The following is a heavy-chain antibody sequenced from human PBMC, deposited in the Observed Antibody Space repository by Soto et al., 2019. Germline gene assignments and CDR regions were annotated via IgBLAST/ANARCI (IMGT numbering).Heavy chain of an antibody. CDR1: GFTFSSYG. Sequence: QVQLVESGGGVVQPGRSLRLSCAASGFTFSSYGMHWVRQAPGKGLEWVAVISYDGSNKYYVDSVKGRFTISRDNSKNTLYLQMNSLRAEDTAVYYCAKDFQVGADAFYFGYWGQGTLVTVSS. CDR3: AKDFQVGADAFYFGY. J-gene: IGHJ4*02. CDR2: ISYDGSNK. V-gene: IGHV3-30*18. D-gene: IGHD1-26*01.